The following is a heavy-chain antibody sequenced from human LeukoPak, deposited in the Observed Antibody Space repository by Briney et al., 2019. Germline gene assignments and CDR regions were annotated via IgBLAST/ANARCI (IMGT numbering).Heavy chain of an antibody. D-gene: IGHD1-1*01. Sequence: GGSLRLSCAASGFTVSSNYMSWVRQAPGKGLEWVSVIYSGGSTYYADSVKGRFTISRDNSKNTLYLQMNSLRAEDTAVYYCAKELERTLPEYWGQGTLVTVSS. CDR3: AKELERTLPEY. V-gene: IGHV3-66*01. J-gene: IGHJ4*02. CDR1: GFTVSSNY. CDR2: IYSGGST.